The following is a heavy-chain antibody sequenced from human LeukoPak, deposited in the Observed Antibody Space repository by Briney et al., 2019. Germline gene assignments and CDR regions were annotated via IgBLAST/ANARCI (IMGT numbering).Heavy chain of an antibody. CDR2: IYYSGST. CDR3: ARESSGSYSIDY. CDR1: GGSISSGGYY. V-gene: IGHV4-61*08. J-gene: IGHJ4*02. Sequence: SQTLSLTCTVSGGSISSGGYYWSWIRQPPGKGLEWIGYIYYSGSTNYNPSLKSRVTISVDTSKNQFSLKLSSVTAADTAVYYCARESSGSYSIDYWGQGTLVTVSS. D-gene: IGHD1-26*01.